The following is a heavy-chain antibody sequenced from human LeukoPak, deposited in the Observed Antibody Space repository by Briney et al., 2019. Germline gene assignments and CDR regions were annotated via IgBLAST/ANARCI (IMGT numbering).Heavy chain of an antibody. J-gene: IGHJ4*02. D-gene: IGHD3-3*01. CDR3: ARDDLETDYDFWSGTIFDY. Sequence: GASVKVSCKASGYTFTSYGISWVRQAPGQGLEWMGWISAYNGNTNYAQKLQGRVTMTTDTSTSTAYMELRSLRSDDTAVYYCARDDLETDYDFWSGTIFDYWGQGTLVTVSS. CDR1: GYTFTSYG. CDR2: ISAYNGNT. V-gene: IGHV1-18*01.